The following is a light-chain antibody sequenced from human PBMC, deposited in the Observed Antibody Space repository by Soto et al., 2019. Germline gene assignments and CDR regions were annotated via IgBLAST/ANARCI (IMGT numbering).Light chain of an antibody. CDR1: ASNIGNNS. Sequence: QSVLTQPPSVSAAPGQRVTISCSGSASNIGNNSVSWYQQLPGTAPKLLIYGNTQRPSGVPDRFSGSKSGTSVSLAISGLRSEDEADYYCAAWDDSLRGYVVGTGTKVTVL. CDR2: GNT. V-gene: IGLV1-47*02. CDR3: AAWDDSLRGYV. J-gene: IGLJ1*01.